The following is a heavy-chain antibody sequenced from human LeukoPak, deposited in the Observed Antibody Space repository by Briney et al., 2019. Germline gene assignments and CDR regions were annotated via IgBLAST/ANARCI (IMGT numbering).Heavy chain of an antibody. Sequence: GGSLRLSCGASGFTFSSYWMSWVRQAPGKGLEWVANIKQDGSEKYYVDSVKGRFTISRDNAKNSLYLQMNSLRAEDTAVYYCARRSRWEYYFDYWGQGTLVTVSS. CDR2: IKQDGSEK. V-gene: IGHV3-7*01. CDR3: ARRSRWEYYFDY. CDR1: GFTFSSYW. D-gene: IGHD1-26*01. J-gene: IGHJ4*02.